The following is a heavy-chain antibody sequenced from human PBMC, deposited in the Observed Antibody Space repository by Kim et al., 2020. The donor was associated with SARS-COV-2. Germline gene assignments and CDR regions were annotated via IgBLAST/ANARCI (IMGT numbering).Heavy chain of an antibody. CDR3: ARDRQAYCGDAGCSFPYFYYFMDV. D-gene: IGHD2-21*01. Sequence: GGSLRLSCAASGFSVSGNYMTWVRQAPGKGLEWVSIIYSGGSTYYADSVRGRFTISRDDLENTLYLEMNNLRADDTAVYYCARDRQAYCGDAGCSFPYFYYFMDVWGKGTTVTVSS. CDR2: IYSGGST. V-gene: IGHV3-53*01. J-gene: IGHJ6*03. CDR1: GFSVSGNY.